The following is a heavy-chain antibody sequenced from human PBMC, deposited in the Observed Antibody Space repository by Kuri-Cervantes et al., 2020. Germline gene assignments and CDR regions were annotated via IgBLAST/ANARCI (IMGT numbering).Heavy chain of an antibody. D-gene: IGHD6-13*01. CDR2: INSDGSST. J-gene: IGHJ6*02. CDR3: ARDRPALYSSSWYQYYYYGMDV. V-gene: IGHV3-74*01. CDR1: GFTFSSYW. Sequence: GESLKISCAASGFTFSSYWMHWVRQAPGKGLVWVSRINSDGSSTSYADSVKGRLTISRDNSKNTLYLQMNSLRAEDTAVYYCARDRPALYSSSWYQYYYYGMDVWGQGTTVTVSS.